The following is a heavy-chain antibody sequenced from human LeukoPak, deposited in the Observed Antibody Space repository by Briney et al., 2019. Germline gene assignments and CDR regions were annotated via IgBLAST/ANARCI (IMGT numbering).Heavy chain of an antibody. V-gene: IGHV3-53*01. CDR1: GFTFSAYY. CDR2: IYSGGST. J-gene: IGHJ4*02. Sequence: GGSLRLSCAAAGFTFSAYYMSWVRQAPGKGLEWVSIIYSGGSTYYVDSVKGRFTISRDNSKNTLYLQMNSLRAEDTAVYFCTSRNYYDSSGYFDCWGQGTLVTVSS. CDR3: TSRNYYDSSGYFDC. D-gene: IGHD3-22*01.